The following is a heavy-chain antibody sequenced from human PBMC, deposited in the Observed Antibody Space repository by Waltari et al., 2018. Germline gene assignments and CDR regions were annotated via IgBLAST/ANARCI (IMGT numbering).Heavy chain of an antibody. J-gene: IGHJ6*02. V-gene: IGHV4-61*09. D-gene: IGHD3-16*01. CDR3: GRGQGDYYGMDV. CDR1: GFSISRGSFY. Sequence: QVQLQESGPELVTPSQTLSLPCTVSGFSISRGSFYWTWIRQPAGKGLAWIGHISSSGSTHYNPSLKSRVTISVDTSKNQFSLKLTSVTAADTAVHYCGRGQGDYYGMDVWGQGTTVTVSS. CDR2: ISSSGST.